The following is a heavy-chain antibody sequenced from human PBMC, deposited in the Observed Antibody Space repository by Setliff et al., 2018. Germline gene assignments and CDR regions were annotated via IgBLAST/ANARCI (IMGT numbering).Heavy chain of an antibody. V-gene: IGHV3-23*01. CDR1: GFTFSSYV. Sequence: GKSLKISCAASGFTFSSYVMNWVRQAPGKGLEWVSAISGSGSRTYYADSVRGLFTISRDNSKNALYLQMNSLRAEDTAVYYCVKDQGVGATTVDYWGQGTLVTVSS. CDR3: VKDQGVGATTVDY. D-gene: IGHD1-26*01. CDR2: ISGSGSRT. J-gene: IGHJ4*02.